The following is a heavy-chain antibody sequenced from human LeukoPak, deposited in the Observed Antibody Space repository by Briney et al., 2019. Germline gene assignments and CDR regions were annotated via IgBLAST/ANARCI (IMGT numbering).Heavy chain of an antibody. V-gene: IGHV3-23*01. CDR3: ARKYSSSPLPSFDI. CDR2: ISGSGGST. D-gene: IGHD6-13*01. Sequence: GGSLRLSCAASGFTFSSYAMSWVRQAPGKGVEGVSAISGSGGSTYYADSVKGRFTISRDNAKNSLYLQMNSLRAEDTAVYYCARKYSSSPLPSFDIWGQGTMVTVSS. J-gene: IGHJ3*02. CDR1: GFTFSSYA.